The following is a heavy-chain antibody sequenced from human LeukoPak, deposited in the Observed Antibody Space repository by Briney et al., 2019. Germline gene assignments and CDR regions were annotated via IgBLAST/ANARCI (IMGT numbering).Heavy chain of an antibody. J-gene: IGHJ4*02. CDR1: GFTFSTYA. CDR2: ISGSGGNT. Sequence: GGSLRLSCAASGFTFSTYAMTWVRQAPGKGLEWVSAISGSGGNTYYANSVKGRFTISRDNSMNTLYLEMNSLRAEDTAIYYCAKDSLPTSGCRGYFDYWGQGTMRTVSS. D-gene: IGHD6-25*01. V-gene: IGHV3-23*01. CDR3: AKDSLPTSGCRGYFDY.